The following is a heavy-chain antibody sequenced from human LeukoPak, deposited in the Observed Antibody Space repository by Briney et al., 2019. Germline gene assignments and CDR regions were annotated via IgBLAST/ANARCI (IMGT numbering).Heavy chain of an antibody. D-gene: IGHD3-10*01. Sequence: PGGSLRLSCVASGFTFSSYDMHWVRQAPVKGLEWVAVISYDGSNKYYPDSVKGRFTISRDTSKNTLYLQMNSLRPEDTAVYYCAKANLYGSGSYFDYWGQGTLVTVSS. J-gene: IGHJ4*02. CDR3: AKANLYGSGSYFDY. CDR1: GFTFSSYD. V-gene: IGHV3-30*18. CDR2: ISYDGSNK.